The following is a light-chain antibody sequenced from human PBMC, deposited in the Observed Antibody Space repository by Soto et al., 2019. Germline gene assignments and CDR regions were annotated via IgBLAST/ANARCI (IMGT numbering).Light chain of an antibody. CDR3: QQSYVTRT. V-gene: IGKV1-39*01. J-gene: IGKJ1*01. CDR2: TTS. Sequence: DIQMTQSPSSLSASVGDRVTITCRASQSIGNNLNWYQQKPGKAPNLLIYTTSRLQSGVTSRFSGSGSGTDFTLTISNLQPEDFATYYCQQSYVTRTFGQGTKVDIK. CDR1: QSIGNN.